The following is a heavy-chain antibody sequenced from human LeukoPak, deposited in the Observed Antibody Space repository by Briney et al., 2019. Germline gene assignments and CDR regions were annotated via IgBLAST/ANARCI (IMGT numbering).Heavy chain of an antibody. Sequence: RTSLRLSCAASGFTFSTYPMHWVRQAPGKGLEWVAVVPHDASHIYYADSVKGRFTISRDNAKNTLYLQMNSLRTEDTAVYYCARAVDTGHRIFVDWGQGTLVTVSS. V-gene: IGHV3-30-3*01. CDR3: ARAVDTGHRIFVD. CDR1: GFTFSTYP. D-gene: IGHD5-18*01. J-gene: IGHJ4*02. CDR2: VPHDASHI.